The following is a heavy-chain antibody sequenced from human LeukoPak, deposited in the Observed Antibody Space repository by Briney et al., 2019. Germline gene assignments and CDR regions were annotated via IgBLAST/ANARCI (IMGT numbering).Heavy chain of an antibody. V-gene: IGHV4-61*02. J-gene: IGHJ4*02. CDR2: ISSSGST. CDR1: GDSISSGDYY. D-gene: IGHD3/OR15-3a*01. Sequence: SETLSLTCTVSGDSISSGDYYWSWIRQPAGNGLEWIGRISSSGSTNYNPSLKSRVTISVDTSKNQFSLRLTSVTAADTAVYYCARQTGSGLFILPGGQGTLVTVSS. CDR3: ARQTGSGLFILP.